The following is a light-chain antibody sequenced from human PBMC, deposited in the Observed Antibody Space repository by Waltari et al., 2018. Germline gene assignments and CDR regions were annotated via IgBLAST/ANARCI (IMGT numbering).Light chain of an antibody. V-gene: IGLV4-69*01. CDR1: RGYGHFA. CDR3: QTWGTGTYWM. Sequence: QVVLTQSPSASASLGASVKLPCTLSRGYGHFAISWHPHQPEKGPGYLMQLHSDGSHSTGDGIPDRFSGSSSGAERYLTSSSLQSEDEADYYCQTWGTGTYWMFGGGTKLTVL. CDR2: LHSDGSH. J-gene: IGLJ3*02.